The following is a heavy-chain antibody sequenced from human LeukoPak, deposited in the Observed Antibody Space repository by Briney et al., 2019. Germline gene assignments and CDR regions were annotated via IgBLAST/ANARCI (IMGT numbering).Heavy chain of an antibody. CDR3: AKDAGPQQLVFFDS. V-gene: IGHV3-23*01. Sequence: SGGSLRLSCTATGFTLSNFGMAWVRQAPGQGLEWVSTISGSGGNMYQADSVKGRFTISRDNSRSTLYLQMNSLRAEDTAVYYCAKDAGPQQLVFFDSWGQGTLVTVSS. CDR1: GFTLSNFG. D-gene: IGHD6-6*01. CDR2: ISGSGGNM. J-gene: IGHJ4*02.